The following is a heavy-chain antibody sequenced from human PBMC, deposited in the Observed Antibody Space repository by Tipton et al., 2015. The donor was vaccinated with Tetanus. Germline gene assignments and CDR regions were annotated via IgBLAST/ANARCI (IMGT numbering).Heavy chain of an antibody. CDR1: GFTFSTFD. D-gene: IGHD6-6*01. Sequence: SLRLSCAASGFTFSTFDMHWVRQVTGKGLEWVSAIDIAGDTYYPDSVKGRFTISRENAKNSLYLQMNNLRAGDTAVYYCARDRGRSTSSTIWFDPWGQGTLVTVSS. V-gene: IGHV3-13*01. J-gene: IGHJ5*02. CDR3: ARDRGRSTSSTIWFDP. CDR2: IDIAGDT.